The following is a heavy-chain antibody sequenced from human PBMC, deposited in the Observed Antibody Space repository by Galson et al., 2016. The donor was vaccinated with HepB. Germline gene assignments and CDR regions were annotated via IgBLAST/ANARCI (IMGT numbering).Heavy chain of an antibody. V-gene: IGHV4-4*02. J-gene: IGHJ4*02. CDR2: IHHSGSY. CDR3: ARLSATYYVDS. Sequence: SETLSLTCAVSGDSVIGNNWWSWVRQPPGKGLEWIGEIHHSGSYNYNPSLKSRLTMSVDKSKNQFSLRLTSVTVADAAVYYCARLSATYYVDSWGQGTLVTVSS. CDR1: GDSVIGNNW.